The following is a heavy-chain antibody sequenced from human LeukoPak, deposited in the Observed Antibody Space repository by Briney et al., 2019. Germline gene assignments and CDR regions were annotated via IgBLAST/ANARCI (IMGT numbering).Heavy chain of an antibody. D-gene: IGHD6-13*01. Sequence: QPGRSLRLSCAASGFSFSNYGMHWVRQAPDKGLEWVAFIRYDDSNKYYADSVKGRFTISRDNSKNTLSLQMDSLRTEDTSIYYCAKGAWTADGPMGNNFASWGQGTLVIVSS. CDR3: AKGAWTADGPMGNNFAS. CDR2: IRYDDSNK. V-gene: IGHV3-30*02. J-gene: IGHJ4*02. CDR1: GFSFSNYG.